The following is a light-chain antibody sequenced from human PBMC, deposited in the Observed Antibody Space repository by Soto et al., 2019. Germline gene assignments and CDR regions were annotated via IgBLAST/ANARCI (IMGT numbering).Light chain of an antibody. V-gene: IGLV1-47*01. CDR2: RNT. CDR3: AAWDDILSGYV. CDR1: SYNIGSNY. J-gene: IGLJ1*01. Sequence: QSVLTQPPSASGTPGQRVTLSCSGSSYNIGSNYVYWYQQLPGTAPKPLIYRNTQRPSGVPDRFAGSKAGTSAPLAISGLRSEDEDDYYCAAWDDILSGYVFGTGTKLTVL.